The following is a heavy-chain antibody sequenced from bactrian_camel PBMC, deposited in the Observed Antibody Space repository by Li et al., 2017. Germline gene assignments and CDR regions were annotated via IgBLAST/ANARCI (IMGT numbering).Heavy chain of an antibody. D-gene: IGHD1*01. CDR2: IHRGGTIT. Sequence: VQLVESGGGLVQPGGSLRLSCVASGFRFMDCEMSWVRQAPGEGLEWISVIHRGGTITYYADSVKGRSTVSQDNAKNTVYLQMNSLKSEDTAVHYCAAGAPYEPSWRYVGQGTQVTVS. CDR1: GFRFMDCE. V-gene: IGHV3S40*01. J-gene: IGHJ4*01.